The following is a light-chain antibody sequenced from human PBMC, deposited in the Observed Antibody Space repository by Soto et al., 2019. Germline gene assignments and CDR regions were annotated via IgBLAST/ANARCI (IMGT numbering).Light chain of an antibody. CDR3: QQYHSYPWT. CDR1: QSINSW. CDR2: KAS. J-gene: IGKJ1*01. Sequence: DIQMTQSPSTLSASVGDRVTITCRASQSINSWLAWYQQKPWKAPKLLIYKASSLESWVPSRFSGSGSGTECTLTIRSLQPDDFATYYCQQYHSYPWTFVQGTKVEIK. V-gene: IGKV1-5*03.